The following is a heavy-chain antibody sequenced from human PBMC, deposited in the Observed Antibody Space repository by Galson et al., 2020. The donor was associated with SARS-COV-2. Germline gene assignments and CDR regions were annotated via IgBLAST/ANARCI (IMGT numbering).Heavy chain of an antibody. CDR1: DYIFTDYA. V-gene: IGHV1-18*04. CDR2: ITPYNGNT. D-gene: IGHD1-26*01. Sequence: GESLKISCKASDYIFTDYAISWVRQAPGQGLEWMGWITPYNGNTKYAQKFQGRVTMTTDTSASTAYMELRSLRSDDTAVYYCATRDSGSWSDPFDIWGQGTMVTVSS. CDR3: ATRDSGSWSDPFDI. J-gene: IGHJ3*02.